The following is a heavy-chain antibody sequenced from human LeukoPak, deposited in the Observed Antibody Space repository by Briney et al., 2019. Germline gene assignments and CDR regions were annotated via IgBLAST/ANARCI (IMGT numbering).Heavy chain of an antibody. V-gene: IGHV3-23*01. CDR1: GFTFSSFA. CDR2: ISSNGGST. CDR3: AKEVLAVAGTGNWFDP. Sequence: PGGSLRLSCAASGFTFSSFAMDWVRQAPGQGLECVSAISSNGGSTFYADYVKGRFIISRDNSRNTLYLQMNSLRVEDTAVYYCAKEVLAVAGTGNWFDPWGQGTLVTVSS. D-gene: IGHD6-19*01. J-gene: IGHJ5*02.